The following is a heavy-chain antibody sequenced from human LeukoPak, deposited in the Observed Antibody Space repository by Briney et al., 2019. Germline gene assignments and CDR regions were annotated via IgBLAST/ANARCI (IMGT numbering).Heavy chain of an antibody. V-gene: IGHV3-21*01. CDR1: GFTFSSYS. Sequence: GGSLRLSCAASGFTFSSYSMTWVRQAPGKGLEWASSISSSSSYIYYADSVKGRFTISRDNAKNSLYLQMNSLRAEDTAVYYCARDLKVEEWFGESRNDYYYYGMDVWGQGTTVTVSS. CDR3: ARDLKVEEWFGESRNDYYYYGMDV. CDR2: ISSSSSYI. D-gene: IGHD3-10*01. J-gene: IGHJ6*02.